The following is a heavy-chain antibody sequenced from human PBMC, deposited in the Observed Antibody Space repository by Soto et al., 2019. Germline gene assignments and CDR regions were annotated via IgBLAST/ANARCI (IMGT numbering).Heavy chain of an antibody. D-gene: IGHD1-1*01. V-gene: IGHV5-51*01. Sequence: GESLKISCQGSGYTFTNYWIVWVRQLPGKGLEWMGIIYPRDSHTTYSPSFQGQVTISDDKSLNSAFLQWSSLKASDTATYYCARFAATSGINAFDVWGPGTMVTVSS. CDR2: IYPRDSHT. CDR3: ARFAATSGINAFDV. CDR1: GYTFTNYW. J-gene: IGHJ3*01.